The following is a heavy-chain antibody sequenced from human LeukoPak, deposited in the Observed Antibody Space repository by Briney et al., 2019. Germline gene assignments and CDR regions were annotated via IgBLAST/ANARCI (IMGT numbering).Heavy chain of an antibody. CDR3: AREPRDCTGGTCQSAGGYYFYY. CDR1: GFTFSNYA. V-gene: IGHV3-23*01. D-gene: IGHD2-15*01. Sequence: GGSLRLSCAASGFTFSNYAMSWVRQAPGKGLEWVSGISARGGSYYADSVKGRFTVSRDISKNTLYLQMNSLRAEDTAVYFCAREPRDCTGGTCQSAGGYYFYYWSQGTLVTVSS. J-gene: IGHJ4*02. CDR2: ISARGGS.